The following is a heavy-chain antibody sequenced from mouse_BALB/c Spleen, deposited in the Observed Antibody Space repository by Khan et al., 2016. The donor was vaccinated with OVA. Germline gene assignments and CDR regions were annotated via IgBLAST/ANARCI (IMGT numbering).Heavy chain of an antibody. CDR1: GYTFTSNT. CDR2: INPRSGYT. Sequence: QVQLKESGAELARPGASVKMSCKASGYTFTSNTMHWVKQRPGQGLEWIGYINPRSGYTTYNQKFKDKATLTADISSSTAYMQLSSLTSDDSAVYYCARRTTGYAIDYWGQGTSVTVSS. CDR3: ARRTTGYAIDY. V-gene: IGHV1-4*01. D-gene: IGHD2-14*01. J-gene: IGHJ4*01.